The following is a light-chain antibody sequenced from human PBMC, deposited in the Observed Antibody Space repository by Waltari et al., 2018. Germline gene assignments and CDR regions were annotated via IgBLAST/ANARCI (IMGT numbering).Light chain of an antibody. V-gene: IGKV3-11*01. CDR1: QSVSSY. Sequence: EIVFTPSPATLSLSPGERVTLSCRASQSVSSYLAWYQQKPGQAPRLLIYDASNRSTGIPARFSGSGSGTDFTLTISSLEPEDFAVYYCQQRSNWPRSTFGGGTKVEIK. CDR2: DAS. J-gene: IGKJ4*01. CDR3: QQRSNWPRST.